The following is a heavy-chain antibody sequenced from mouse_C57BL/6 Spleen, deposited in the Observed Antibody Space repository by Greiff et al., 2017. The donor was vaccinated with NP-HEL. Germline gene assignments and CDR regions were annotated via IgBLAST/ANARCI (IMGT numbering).Heavy chain of an antibody. CDR1: GFTFSDYG. CDR3: ARTRGNVFDY. D-gene: IGHD2-1*01. J-gene: IGHJ2*01. V-gene: IGHV5-17*01. CDR2: ISSGSSTI. Sequence: EVMLVESGGGLVKPGGSLKLSCAASGFTFSDYGMHWVRQAPEKGLEWVAYISSGSSTIYYADTVKGRFTISRDNAKNTLFLQMTSLRSEDTAMYYCARTRGNVFDYWGQGTTLTVSS.